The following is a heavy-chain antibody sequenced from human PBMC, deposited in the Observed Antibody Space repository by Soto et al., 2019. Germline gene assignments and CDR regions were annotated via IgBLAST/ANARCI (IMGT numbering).Heavy chain of an antibody. D-gene: IGHD1-1*01. CDR2: ISGSGGST. CDR3: AKDQGTQKVRTNDY. J-gene: IGHJ4*02. Sequence: PGGSLRLSCAASGFTFSSYAMSWVRQAPGKGLEWVSAISGSGGSTYYADSVKGRFTISRDNSKNTLYLQMNSLGAEDTAVYYCAKDQGTQKVRTNDYWGQGTLVTVSS. CDR1: GFTFSSYA. V-gene: IGHV3-23*01.